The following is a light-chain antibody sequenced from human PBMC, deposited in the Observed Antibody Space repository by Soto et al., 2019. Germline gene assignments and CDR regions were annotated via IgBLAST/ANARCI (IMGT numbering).Light chain of an antibody. Sequence: DIQMTQSPSTLSASVGDRVTITCRASQSISGWFAWFQQKSGKAPKLLISAASSLESGVPSRFSGSGSGTEFTLTISSLQADDFATYYCQQYNRYPITFGQGTRLEIK. J-gene: IGKJ5*01. V-gene: IGKV1-5*01. CDR1: QSISGW. CDR2: AAS. CDR3: QQYNRYPIT.